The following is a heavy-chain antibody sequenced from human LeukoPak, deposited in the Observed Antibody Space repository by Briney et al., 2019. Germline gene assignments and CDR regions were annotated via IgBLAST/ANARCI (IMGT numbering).Heavy chain of an antibody. Sequence: GGSLRLSCAASGFTFISYNMNWVRQAPGKGLEWVSYISSGRPLIYYADSVKGRFTVSRDGAKNSLYLQMNSLRAEDSAVYYCARDGNRDGDMDVWGKGTTVTLSS. V-gene: IGHV3-48*01. CDR1: GFTFISYN. J-gene: IGHJ6*03. CDR2: ISSGRPLI. CDR3: ARDGNRDGDMDV. D-gene: IGHD1-1*01.